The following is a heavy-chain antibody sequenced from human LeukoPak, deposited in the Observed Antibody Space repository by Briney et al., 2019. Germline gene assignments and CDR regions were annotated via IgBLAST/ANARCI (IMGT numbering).Heavy chain of an antibody. J-gene: IGHJ1*01. CDR3: ARDLDCSSTSCFDRVEYFRH. CDR1: GYAFTGYY. Sequence: ASVKVSCKASGYAFTGYYMQWVRQAPGQGLEWMGWINPNSGGTKYAPKFQDRVTMSRDTSINTAYMELSRLTSDDTAVYFCARDLDCSSTSCFDRVEYFRHWGQGTLVTVSS. V-gene: IGHV1-2*02. CDR2: INPNSGGT. D-gene: IGHD2-2*01.